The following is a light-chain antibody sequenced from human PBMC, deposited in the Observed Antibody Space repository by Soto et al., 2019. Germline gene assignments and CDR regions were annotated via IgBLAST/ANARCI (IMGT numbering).Light chain of an antibody. CDR2: KVS. V-gene: IGKV2-30*01. CDR1: QSLAYSGGNTY. J-gene: IGKJ2*01. Sequence: DVVMTQSPLSLPVNLGQPASISCRSSQSLAYSGGNTYLNWFQQRPGQSPRRLIYKVSNRDSGVPDRFSGSGSGTDFTLKISRVEAEDVGVYYCMQGTHWPPYTFGQGTKLEIK. CDR3: MQGTHWPPYT.